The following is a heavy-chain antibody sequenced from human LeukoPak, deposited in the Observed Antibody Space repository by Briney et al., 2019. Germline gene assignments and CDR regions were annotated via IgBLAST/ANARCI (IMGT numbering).Heavy chain of an antibody. CDR2: IYYSGST. CDR3: ARDVYYGMDV. CDR1: GGSISSYY. J-gene: IGHJ6*02. V-gene: IGHV4-59*01. Sequence: SETLSLTCTVSGGSISSYYWSWIRQPPGKGLEWIGYIYYSGSTNYNPSLKSRVTISVDTSRNQFSLKLSSVTAADTAMYYYARDVYYGMDVWGQGTTVTVSS.